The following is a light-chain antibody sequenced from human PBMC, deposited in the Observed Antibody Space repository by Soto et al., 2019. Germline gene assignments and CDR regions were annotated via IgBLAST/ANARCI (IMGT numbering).Light chain of an antibody. CDR2: GAS. J-gene: IGKJ1*01. CDR1: QSFGGTF. V-gene: IGKV3-20*01. CDR3: QQYGGSPRT. Sequence: EIVLTQSPGTLSLSPGEGATLSCRASQSFGGTFLAWYQQKGGQAPRLLIHGASNRATGIPDRFSGSGSGTDFTLTIRRLEPQDFAVYYCQQYGGSPRTFGQGTKVDIK.